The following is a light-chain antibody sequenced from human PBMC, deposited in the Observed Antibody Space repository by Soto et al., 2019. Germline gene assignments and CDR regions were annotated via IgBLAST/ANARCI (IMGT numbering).Light chain of an antibody. CDR2: SND. CDR1: KSNIGDNP. V-gene: IGLV1-44*01. J-gene: IGLJ3*02. CDR3: ATWDDSLNGWV. Sequence: QSVLTQPPSASGTPVQRVIISCSGSKSNIGDNPVNWFQQFPGTAPKLLIFSNDERPSGVPERFSGSKSGASASLAISGLQSDDEADYSCATWDDSLNGWVFGGGTKLTVL.